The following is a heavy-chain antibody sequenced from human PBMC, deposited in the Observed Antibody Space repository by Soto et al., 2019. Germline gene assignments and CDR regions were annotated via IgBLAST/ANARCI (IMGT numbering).Heavy chain of an antibody. CDR3: ARGGGTSNTYGMDV. D-gene: IGHD2-15*01. V-gene: IGHV4-30-4*01. CDR1: GGSISSGDSY. CDR2: IYYSGST. J-gene: IGHJ6*02. Sequence: QVQLQESGPGLVKPSQTLSLTCTVSGGSISSGDSYWSWIRQPPGKGLEWIGYIYYSGSTYYKPSLKSRLTISLDPSNNQFSLKLTSVTAADTAVYYCARGGGTSNTYGMDVWGQGTTVTVSS.